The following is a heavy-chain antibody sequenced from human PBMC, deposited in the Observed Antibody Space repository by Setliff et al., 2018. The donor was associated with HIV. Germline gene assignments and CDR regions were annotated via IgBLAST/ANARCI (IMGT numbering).Heavy chain of an antibody. V-gene: IGHV1-69*13. CDR3: ARGRASGSANSG. CDR2: IIPIFGTA. D-gene: IGHD7-27*01. CDR1: GDTLSNYA. Sequence: WASVKVSCKTSGDTLSNYAITWVRQAPGQGLEWMGRIIPIFGTADYAQKFQGRVTLTADESTSIAYMELNSLRSEDTAVYYCARGRASGSANSGWGQGTLVTV. J-gene: IGHJ4*02.